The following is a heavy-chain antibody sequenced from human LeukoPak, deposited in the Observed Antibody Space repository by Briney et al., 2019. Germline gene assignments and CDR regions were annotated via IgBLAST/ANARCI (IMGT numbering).Heavy chain of an antibody. Sequence: ASVKVSCKASGYTFTRYAVNWVRQAPGQGLEWMGWINPKNGNPTYAQGFTGRFVFSLDTSVTTAYLQISSLKAEDTAVYYCARGLRSGLDYWGQGTLVTVSS. CDR1: GYTFTRYA. CDR2: INPKNGNP. J-gene: IGHJ4*02. D-gene: IGHD5-12*01. V-gene: IGHV7-4-1*02. CDR3: ARGLRSGLDY.